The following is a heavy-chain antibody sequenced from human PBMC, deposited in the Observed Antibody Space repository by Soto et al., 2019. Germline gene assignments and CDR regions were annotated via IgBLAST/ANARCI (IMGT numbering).Heavy chain of an antibody. D-gene: IGHD6-13*01. V-gene: IGHV3-21*01. CDR1: GFTFKLYT. CDR2: CTPSSSSI. Sequence: EVQLVESGGGLVKPGGSVRLSCAASGFTFKLYTMHWVRKAPGKGLEWVSFCTPSSSSISYADSVEGRFTISRDNARNSLYLQIHNLRAEDTAVYYCARDAASSLDHWGQGTLVTVSS. J-gene: IGHJ4*02. CDR3: ARDAASSLDH.